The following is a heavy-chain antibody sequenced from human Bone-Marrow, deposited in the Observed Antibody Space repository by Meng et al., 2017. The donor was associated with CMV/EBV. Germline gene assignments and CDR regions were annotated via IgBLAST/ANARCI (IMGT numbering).Heavy chain of an antibody. CDR1: GGSISSSSYY. D-gene: IGHD6-6*01. Sequence: SETLSLTCTVSGGSISSSSYYWGWIRQPPGKGLEWIGSIYYSGSTYYNPSLKSRVTISVDTSKNQFSLKLSSVTAADTAVYYCARSIAARPGGTPDAFDIWGQGPMVTVSS. V-gene: IGHV4-39*07. J-gene: IGHJ3*02. CDR3: ARSIAARPGGTPDAFDI. CDR2: IYYSGST.